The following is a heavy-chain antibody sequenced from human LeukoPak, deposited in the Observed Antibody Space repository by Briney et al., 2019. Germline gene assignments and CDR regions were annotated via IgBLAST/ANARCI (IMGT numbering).Heavy chain of an antibody. V-gene: IGHV4-34*01. CDR3: ARVGYDTDAFDI. CDR2: INHSGST. J-gene: IGHJ3*02. Sequence: KPSETLSLTCAVYGGSFSGYYWSWIRQPPGKGLEWIGEINHSGSTNYNPSLKRRVTIKVETSKNQFSLKLSSVTAADTAVYYCARVGYDTDAFDIWGQGTMVTVSS. D-gene: IGHD3-9*01. CDR1: GGSFSGYY.